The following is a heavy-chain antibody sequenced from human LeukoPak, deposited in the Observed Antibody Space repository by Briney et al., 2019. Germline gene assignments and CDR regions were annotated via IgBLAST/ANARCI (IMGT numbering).Heavy chain of an antibody. CDR2: VSPNGPDT. Sequence: GGSLRLSCSAAGFTFCSSSTRWVRQAPGRGAVGFSTVSPNGPDTYYADSVKGRFTIFRDNSKNTLYLQMNSLRAEDTAVYYCAKGSLGSWYYFDYWGQGTLVTVSS. CDR3: AKGSLGSWYYFDY. V-gene: IGHV3-23*01. CDR1: GFTFCSSS. J-gene: IGHJ4*02. D-gene: IGHD6-13*01.